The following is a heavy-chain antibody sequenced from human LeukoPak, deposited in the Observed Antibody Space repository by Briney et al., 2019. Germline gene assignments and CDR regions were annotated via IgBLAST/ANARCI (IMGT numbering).Heavy chain of an antibody. CDR1: GGSISSGGYY. V-gene: IGHV4-31*03. Sequence: PSQTLSLTCTVSGGSISSGGYYWTWIRQHPGKGLEWIGYISYSGSTYYNPSLKSRVTMSVDTSKNQFSLRLSSVTAADTAVYYCARVPYEGYSAYDGVVGYLESWGQGTLVTVSS. J-gene: IGHJ4*02. CDR3: ARVPYEGYSAYDGVVGYLES. D-gene: IGHD5-12*01. CDR2: ISYSGST.